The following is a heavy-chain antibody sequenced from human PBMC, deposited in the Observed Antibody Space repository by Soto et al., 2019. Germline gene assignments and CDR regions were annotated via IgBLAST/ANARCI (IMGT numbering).Heavy chain of an antibody. V-gene: IGHV5-51*01. Sequence: GESLKISCKGSGYTFTNYWIGWVRQMPGKGLEWMGIIYPGDSDTKYNPSFQGQVTISADKSITTTYLQWSSLKASDTAIYYCAASIFYYGMDVWGQGTTVTISS. CDR2: IYPGDSDT. CDR3: AASIFYYGMDV. CDR1: GYTFTNYW. J-gene: IGHJ6*02.